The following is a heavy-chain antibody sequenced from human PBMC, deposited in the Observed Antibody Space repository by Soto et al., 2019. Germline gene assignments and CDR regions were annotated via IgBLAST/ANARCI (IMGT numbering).Heavy chain of an antibody. Sequence: GGSLRLSCAASGFTFSSYGMHWVRQAPGKGLEWVAVIWYDGSNKYYADSVKGRFTISRDNSKNTLYLQMNSLRAEDTAVYYCARDGTPKMVVAADPYYYYYYTDVWGKGTTVTVSS. D-gene: IGHD2-15*01. V-gene: IGHV3-33*01. CDR2: IWYDGSNK. J-gene: IGHJ6*03. CDR3: ARDGTPKMVVAADPYYYYYYTDV. CDR1: GFTFSSYG.